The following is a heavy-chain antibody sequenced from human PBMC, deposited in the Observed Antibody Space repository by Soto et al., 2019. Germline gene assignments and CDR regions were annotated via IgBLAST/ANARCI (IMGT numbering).Heavy chain of an antibody. CDR3: AREDILGTRSFDY. J-gene: IGHJ4*02. V-gene: IGHV3-48*02. Sequence: GGSLRLSCAASGFTFSGCSVNWVRQAPGKGLEWVSYISSGSKTIYYAESVKGRFTVSRDNARNSQYLQMNSLRDEDTAVYYCAREDILGTRSFDYWGRGTLVTVSS. D-gene: IGHD3-9*01. CDR1: GFTFSGCS. CDR2: ISSGSKTI.